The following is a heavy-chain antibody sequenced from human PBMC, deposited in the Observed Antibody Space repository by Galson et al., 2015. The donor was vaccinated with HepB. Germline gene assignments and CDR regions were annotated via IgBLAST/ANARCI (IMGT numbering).Heavy chain of an antibody. Sequence: SLRLSCAASGFTFDDYTMHWVRQAPGKGLEWVSLISWDGGSTYYADSVKGRFTISRDNSRNSLYLQMNSLRTEDTALYYCAKEAGTPPGSVTTRGYGMDVWGQGTTVTVSS. CDR2: ISWDGGST. J-gene: IGHJ6*02. CDR1: GFTFDDYT. D-gene: IGHD4-17*01. CDR3: AKEAGTPPGSVTTRGYGMDV. V-gene: IGHV3-43*01.